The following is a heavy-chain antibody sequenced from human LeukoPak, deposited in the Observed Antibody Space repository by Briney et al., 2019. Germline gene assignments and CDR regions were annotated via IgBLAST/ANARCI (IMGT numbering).Heavy chain of an antibody. D-gene: IGHD3-22*01. CDR1: GFTFSSYA. V-gene: IGHV3-23*01. CDR2: ISGSGGST. Sequence: GGSLRLSCSASGFTFSSYAMTWVRQAPGKGLEWVSGISGSGGSTYYADSVKGRFTISRDNSKNTLYLQMNSLRAEDTAVYYCATEYHYDSSGFYPRNMGYWGQGTLVTVSS. CDR3: ATEYHYDSSGFYPRNMGY. J-gene: IGHJ4*02.